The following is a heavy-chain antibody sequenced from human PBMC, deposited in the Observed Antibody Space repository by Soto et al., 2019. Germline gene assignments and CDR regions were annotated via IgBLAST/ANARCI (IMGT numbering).Heavy chain of an antibody. J-gene: IGHJ5*02. Sequence: KPSETLSLTCAVYGGSFSGYYWSWIRQPPGKGLEWIGEINHSGSTNYNPSLKSRVTISVDTSKNQFSLKLSSVTAADTAVYYCARDPSQWLVSNKGGFDPWGQGTLVTVSS. CDR3: ARDPSQWLVSNKGGFDP. D-gene: IGHD6-19*01. CDR1: GGSFSGYY. CDR2: INHSGST. V-gene: IGHV4-34*01.